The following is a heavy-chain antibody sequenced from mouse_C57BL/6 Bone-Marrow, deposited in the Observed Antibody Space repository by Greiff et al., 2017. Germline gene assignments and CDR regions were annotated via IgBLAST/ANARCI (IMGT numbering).Heavy chain of an antibody. Sequence: EVKVEESGGGLVKPGGSLKLSCAASGFTFSDYGMHWVRQAPEKGLEWVAYISSGSSTIYYADTVKGRFTISRDNAKNTLFLQMTSLRSEDTAMYYCARPPYYYGSSPGYFDVWGTGTTGTVSS. CDR1: GFTFSDYG. CDR3: ARPPYYYGSSPGYFDV. CDR2: ISSGSSTI. J-gene: IGHJ1*03. V-gene: IGHV5-17*01. D-gene: IGHD1-1*01.